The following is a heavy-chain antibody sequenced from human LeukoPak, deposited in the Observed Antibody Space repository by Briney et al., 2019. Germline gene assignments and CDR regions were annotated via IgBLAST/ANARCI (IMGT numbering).Heavy chain of an antibody. D-gene: IGHD4-11*01. V-gene: IGHV4-39*01. Sequence: SETLSLTCTVSGGSISSSSYYWGWIRQPPGKGLEWIGSIYYSGSTYYNPSLKSRVTISVDTSKNQFSLKLSSVTAADTAVYYCARHGLYGNGRPFDPWGQGTLVTVSS. CDR2: IYYSGST. J-gene: IGHJ5*02. CDR1: GGSISSSSYY. CDR3: ARHGLYGNGRPFDP.